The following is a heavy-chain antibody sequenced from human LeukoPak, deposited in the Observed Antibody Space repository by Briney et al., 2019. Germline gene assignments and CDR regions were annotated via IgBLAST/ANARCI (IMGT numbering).Heavy chain of an antibody. D-gene: IGHD2-15*01. CDR1: GGSISSNNW. Sequence: SGTLSLTCAVSGGSISSNNWWGWVRQPPGKGLEWIGSIYYSGSTYYNPSLKSRVTISVDTSKNQFSLKLSSVTAADTAVYSCARLRNYCSGGSCQLGFDYWGQGSLVTVSS. J-gene: IGHJ4*02. V-gene: IGHV4-39*01. CDR2: IYYSGST. CDR3: ARLRNYCSGGSCQLGFDY.